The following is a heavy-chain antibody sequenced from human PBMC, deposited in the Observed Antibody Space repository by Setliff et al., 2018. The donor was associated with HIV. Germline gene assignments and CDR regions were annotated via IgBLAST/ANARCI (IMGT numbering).Heavy chain of an antibody. Sequence: SETLSLTCAVYGGSFSDYYWTWIRQSPGKGLEWIGGINHSGSTYYNPSLKSRVTISVDTSKNQFSLKLSSVTAADTAVYYCARRYSSSWFYYYYGMDVWGQGTTVTVSS. J-gene: IGHJ6*02. V-gene: IGHV4-34*01. D-gene: IGHD6-13*01. CDR1: GGSFSDYY. CDR3: ARRYSSSWFYYYYGMDV. CDR2: INHSGST.